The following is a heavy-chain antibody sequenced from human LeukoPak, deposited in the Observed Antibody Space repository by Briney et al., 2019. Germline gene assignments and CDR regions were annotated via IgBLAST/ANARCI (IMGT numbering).Heavy chain of an antibody. CDR1: GGSISGHY. CDR2: IHHSGRP. D-gene: IGHD2-2*01. V-gene: IGHV4-59*11. Sequence: SETLSLTCTVSGGSISGHYWTWIRQPPGKGLEWIGQIHHSGRPDYNPSLKSRVTISVDTSKNQLSLKVTSVTGADTAVYYCARASSYTGHLGWWGQGTLVTVSS. J-gene: IGHJ4*02. CDR3: ARASSYTGHLGW.